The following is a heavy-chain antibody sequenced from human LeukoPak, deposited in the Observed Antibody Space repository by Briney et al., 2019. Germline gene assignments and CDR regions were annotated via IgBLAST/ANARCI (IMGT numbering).Heavy chain of an antibody. CDR1: GFTFSSYG. CDR3: SKDEKSWVGSFDY. Sequence: GVSLRLFCAASGFTFSSYGMHGARQAPGKALVWVAVISYDGCNKLYAVCVKGRLTIPRDNSKNTMYLHMNSLRAEHGAVYFCSKDEKSWVGSFDYWGQGPLVSVPT. V-gene: IGHV3-30*18. D-gene: IGHD2-15*01. CDR2: ISYDGCNK. J-gene: IGHJ4*02.